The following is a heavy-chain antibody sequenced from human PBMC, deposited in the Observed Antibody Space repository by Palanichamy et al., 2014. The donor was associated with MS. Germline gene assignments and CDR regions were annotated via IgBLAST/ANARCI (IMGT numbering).Heavy chain of an antibody. V-gene: IGHV4-61*02. CDR1: GDSISSGSYY. J-gene: IGHJ4*02. CDR2: IYTTGST. Sequence: QVQLQEPGPGLVKPSQTLSLTCTVSGDSISSGSYYWSWIRQPAGKGLEWIGRIYTTGSTNYNPSLKSRVTISVDTPKNQFSLRLSSVTAADTAVYYCARGYYGRGDSWGQGTLVTVSS. D-gene: IGHD2/OR15-2a*01. CDR3: ARGYYGRGDS.